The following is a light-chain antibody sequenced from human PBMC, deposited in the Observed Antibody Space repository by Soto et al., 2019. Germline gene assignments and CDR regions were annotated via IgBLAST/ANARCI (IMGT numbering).Light chain of an antibody. CDR1: QGVSSY. Sequence: EIVLTQSPATLSLSPGKRATLSGRPSQGVSSYFAYYQHKPGQAPRLLISDASNRAPGIPARFSGSGSGTDFTLLIHSHEPEDCAVYRCHQRSNWPTFGGGPKVGI. CDR3: HQRSNWPT. J-gene: IGKJ4*01. V-gene: IGKV3-11*01. CDR2: DAS.